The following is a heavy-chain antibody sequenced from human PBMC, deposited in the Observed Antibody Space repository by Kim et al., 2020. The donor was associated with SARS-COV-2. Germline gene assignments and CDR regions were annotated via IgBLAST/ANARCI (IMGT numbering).Heavy chain of an antibody. CDR3: ATRYCSGGSCPLDAFDI. J-gene: IGHJ3*02. Sequence: SVKVSCKASGGTFSSYAISWVRQAPGQGLEWMGGIIPIFGTANYAQKFQGRVTITADESTSTAYMELSSLRSEDTAVYYCATRYCSGGSCPLDAFDIWGQGTMVTVSS. CDR2: IIPIFGTA. V-gene: IGHV1-69*13. CDR1: GGTFSSYA. D-gene: IGHD2-15*01.